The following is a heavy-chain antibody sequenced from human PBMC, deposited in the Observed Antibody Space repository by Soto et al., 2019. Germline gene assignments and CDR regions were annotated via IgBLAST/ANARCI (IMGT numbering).Heavy chain of an antibody. CDR1: GFTFSSYA. CDR3: ESDVSSGYEYFQH. Sequence: QVQLVESGGGVVQPGRSLRLSCAASGFTFSSYAMHWVRQAPGKGLEWVAVISYDGSNKYYADSVKGRFTISRDNSKNTLYLQMNSLRAEDTAVYYCESDVSSGYEYFQHWGQGTLVTVSS. D-gene: IGHD3-22*01. J-gene: IGHJ1*01. CDR2: ISYDGSNK. V-gene: IGHV3-30-3*01.